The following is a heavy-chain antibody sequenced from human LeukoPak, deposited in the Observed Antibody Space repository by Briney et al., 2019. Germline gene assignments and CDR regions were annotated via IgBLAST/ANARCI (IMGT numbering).Heavy chain of an antibody. CDR1: GFTFRTYA. Sequence: GGSLRLSCTASGFTFRTYAMNRVRQAPGKGLEWLSGISGSGNGTYYADSVKGRFIISRDNSKNMVYLQMNSQTVEDTATYYCAKRTMSAFDSWGQGTLLIVSS. CDR3: AKRTMSAFDS. CDR2: ISGSGNGT. D-gene: IGHD5-24*01. V-gene: IGHV3-23*01. J-gene: IGHJ4*02.